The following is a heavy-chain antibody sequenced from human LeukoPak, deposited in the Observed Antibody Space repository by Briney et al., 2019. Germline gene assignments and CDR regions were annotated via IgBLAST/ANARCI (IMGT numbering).Heavy chain of an antibody. CDR3: AKQIGYCSDGSCYFPY. Sequence: AGGSLRLSCAASGFTFSSSAMSWVRQAPGKGLEWVSAISNNGGYTYYADSVQGRFTISRDNSKSTLCLQMNSLRAEDTAVYYCAKQIGYCSDGSCYFPYWGQGTLVTVSS. J-gene: IGHJ4*02. D-gene: IGHD2-15*01. V-gene: IGHV3-23*01. CDR2: ISNNGGYT. CDR1: GFTFSSSA.